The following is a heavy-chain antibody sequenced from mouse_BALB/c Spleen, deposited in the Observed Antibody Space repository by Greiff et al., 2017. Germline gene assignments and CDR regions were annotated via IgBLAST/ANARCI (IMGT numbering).Heavy chain of an antibody. Sequence: VHLVESGPGLVAPSQSLSITCTVSGVALTSYGVQWVRQAPGKGLEWLGVIWAGGSTNYNSALMSRLSISKDNSKSQVFLKMNSLQTDETAMYYCARDSTYYRYDAWFAYWGQGTLVTVSA. CDR2: IWAGGST. CDR1: GVALTSYG. J-gene: IGHJ3*01. V-gene: IGHV2-9*02. D-gene: IGHD2-14*01. CDR3: ARDSTYYRYDAWFAY.